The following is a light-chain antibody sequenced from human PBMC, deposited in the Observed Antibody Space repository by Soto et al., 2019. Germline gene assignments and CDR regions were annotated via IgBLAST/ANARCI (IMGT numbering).Light chain of an antibody. CDR1: KLGDKY. J-gene: IGLJ1*01. Sequence: SYELTQPPSVSVSPGQTASITCSGDKLGDKYASWYQQMPGQSPVLVIYQDKKRPSGIPERFSGSNSGNTATLTISGTQTMDEADYYCQAWDSSTAVFGNGTKLTVL. CDR3: QAWDSSTAV. CDR2: QDK. V-gene: IGLV3-1*01.